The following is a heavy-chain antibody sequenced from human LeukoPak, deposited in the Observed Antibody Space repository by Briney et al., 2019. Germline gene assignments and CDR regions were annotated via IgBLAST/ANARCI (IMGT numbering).Heavy chain of an antibody. CDR2: IIPIFGTA. CDR3: AIGPVAGTERY. Sequence: SVKVSCKASGGTFSNYAISWVRQAPGQGPEWMGGIIPIFGTANYAQKFQGRVTITADESTSTAYMELSSLRSEDTAVYYCAIGPVAGTERYWGQGTLVTVSS. J-gene: IGHJ4*02. V-gene: IGHV1-69*13. D-gene: IGHD6-19*01. CDR1: GGTFSNYA.